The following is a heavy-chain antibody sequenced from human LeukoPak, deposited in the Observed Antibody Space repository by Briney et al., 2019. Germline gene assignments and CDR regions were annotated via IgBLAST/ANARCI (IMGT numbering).Heavy chain of an antibody. CDR1: GYSISSGYY. CDR2: IYHSGST. D-gene: IGHD5-24*01. Sequence: SETLSLTCAVSGYSISSGYYWGWIRQPPGKGLEWIGSIYHSGSTYYNPSLKSRVTISVDTSKNQFSLTLSSVTAADTAVYYGARVEPPNWFDPWGQGTLVTVSS. V-gene: IGHV4-38-2*01. CDR3: ARVEPPNWFDP. J-gene: IGHJ5*02.